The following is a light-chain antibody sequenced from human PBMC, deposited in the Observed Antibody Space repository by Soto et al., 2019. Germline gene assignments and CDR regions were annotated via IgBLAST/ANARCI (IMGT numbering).Light chain of an antibody. CDR2: DVT. Sequence: QSALTQPASVSGSPGQSITISCTGTSSDVGGYNYVSWYQQHPDRVPKLLIYDVTNRPSGVSNRFSGSKSGNVASLTISGLQAEDEADYYCSSYTTSTTRVFGGGTKLTVL. J-gene: IGLJ3*02. CDR3: SSYTTSTTRV. V-gene: IGLV2-14*01. CDR1: SSDVGGYNY.